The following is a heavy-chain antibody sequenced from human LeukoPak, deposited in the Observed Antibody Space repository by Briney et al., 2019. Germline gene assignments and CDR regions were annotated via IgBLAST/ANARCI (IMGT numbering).Heavy chain of an antibody. Sequence: PGGSLRLSCAASGFTFSSYGMHWVRQAPGKGLEWVAVISYDGSNKYYADSVKGRFTISRDNSKNTLYLQVNSLRVEDTAVYYCARLGLEVGGPNWFDPWGQGTLVTVSS. CDR3: ARLGLEVGGPNWFDP. V-gene: IGHV3-30*03. CDR1: GFTFSSYG. J-gene: IGHJ5*02. D-gene: IGHD1-1*01. CDR2: ISYDGSNK.